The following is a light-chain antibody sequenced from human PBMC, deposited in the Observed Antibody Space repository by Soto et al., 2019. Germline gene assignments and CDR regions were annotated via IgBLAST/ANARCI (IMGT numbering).Light chain of an antibody. CDR2: EAT. CDR3: SSYTSSSTPYV. V-gene: IGLV2-14*02. CDR1: SSDVGSYNL. Sequence: QSVLTQPASVSGSPEQSITISCTGTSSDVGSYNLVSWYQQHPGKAPKVMIYEATKRPSGVSNRFSGSKSGNTASLTISGLQAEDEADYYCSSYTSSSTPYVFGTGTKVTVL. J-gene: IGLJ1*01.